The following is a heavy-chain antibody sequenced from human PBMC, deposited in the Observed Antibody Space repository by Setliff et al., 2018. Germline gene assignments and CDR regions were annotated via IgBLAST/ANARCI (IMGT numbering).Heavy chain of an antibody. CDR3: SRLVRFCTRIVCQRLSGDDY. CDR2: ISPHNGNT. J-gene: IGHJ4*02. CDR1: GYTSTDFG. D-gene: IGHD3-10*01. Sequence: GASVKVSCKASGYTSTDFGVSWVRQAPGQGLEWVGWISPHNGNTYYAPKFQGTVLMTADTSTTTAYLELRSLRSDDTAVYYCSRLVRFCTRIVCQRLSGDDYWGQGTLVTVSS. V-gene: IGHV1-18*01.